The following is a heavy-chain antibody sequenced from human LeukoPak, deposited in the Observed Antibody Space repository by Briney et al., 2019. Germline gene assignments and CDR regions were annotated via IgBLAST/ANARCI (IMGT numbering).Heavy chain of an antibody. J-gene: IGHJ6*03. CDR1: GFTFSAHH. CDR2: ITASGATT. D-gene: IGHD6-25*01. Sequence: GGSLRLSCAASGFTFSAHHMNWVRQAPGKGLEWVSGITASGATTYYADSVKGRFTISRDSSQSTLYLQMNSLRAEDTAVYYCARAEAAGENRGGYYYFYMDVWGKGTTVTVSS. CDR3: ARAEAAGENRGGYYYFYMDV. V-gene: IGHV3-23*01.